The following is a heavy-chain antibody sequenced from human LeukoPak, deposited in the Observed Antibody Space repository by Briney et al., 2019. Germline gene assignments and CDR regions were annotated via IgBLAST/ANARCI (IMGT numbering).Heavy chain of an antibody. Sequence: GGSLRLSCAASGFTVRSNYMSWVRQAPGKGLEWVSVISSGGSTYCADSVKGRFTVSIDSSKNPLYLHMKSLRAEDTALYYCSRDRMGTKSFDYWGQGTLVTVSS. CDR1: GFTVRSNY. D-gene: IGHD5-24*01. V-gene: IGHV3-66*01. J-gene: IGHJ4*02. CDR3: SRDRMGTKSFDY. CDR2: ISSGGST.